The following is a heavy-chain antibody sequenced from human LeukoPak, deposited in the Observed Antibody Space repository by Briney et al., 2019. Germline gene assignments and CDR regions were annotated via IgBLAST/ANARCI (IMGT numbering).Heavy chain of an antibody. Sequence: GGSLRLSCAASGFTFNNYGMHWVRQAPGKGLEWVAFIRYDGTNIYYADSVKGRFTISRDNSKNTLYVQMKSLRAEDTAVYYCATGTYYNILTGYSRRRYFEHWGQGTLVTVSS. CDR3: ATGTYYNILTGYSRRRYFEH. V-gene: IGHV3-30*02. CDR2: IRYDGTNI. CDR1: GFTFNNYG. J-gene: IGHJ4*02. D-gene: IGHD3-9*01.